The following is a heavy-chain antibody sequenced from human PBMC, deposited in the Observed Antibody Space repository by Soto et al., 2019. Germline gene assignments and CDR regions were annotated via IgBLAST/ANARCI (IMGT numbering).Heavy chain of an antibody. V-gene: IGHV2-5*01. J-gene: IGHJ6*02. D-gene: IGHD6-6*01. CDR2: IYWNDDK. CDR1: GFSLSTSGVG. Sequence: XGPTLVNPTQTLTLTGTFSGFSLSTSGVGVGWIRQPPGKALEWLALIYWNDDKRYSPSLKSRLTITKDTSKNQVVLTMTNMDPVDTATYYCAHPSSGDYYYGMDVWGQGTTVTVSS. CDR3: AHPSSGDYYYGMDV.